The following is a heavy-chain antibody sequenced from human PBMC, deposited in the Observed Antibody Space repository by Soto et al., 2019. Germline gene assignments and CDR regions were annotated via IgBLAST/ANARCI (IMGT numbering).Heavy chain of an antibody. Sequence: EVQLLQSGGGLVQPGGSLRLSCAASGFTFTTRAMSWVRQAPGKGLQWVSGISGSGGTTYYADSVKGRLTISRDNSKNTLYLQMNSLRDDDTAVYYCATGTQNFDYWGRGTRVTVSS. CDR3: ATGTQNFDY. D-gene: IGHD3-10*01. CDR2: ISGSGGTT. J-gene: IGHJ4*02. CDR1: GFTFTTRA. V-gene: IGHV3-23*01.